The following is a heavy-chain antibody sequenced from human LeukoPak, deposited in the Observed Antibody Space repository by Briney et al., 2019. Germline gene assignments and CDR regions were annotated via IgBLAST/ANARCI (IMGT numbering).Heavy chain of an antibody. CDR3: ARGSGTYYVIDY. J-gene: IGHJ4*02. V-gene: IGHV1-46*01. CDR1: GYTFTKDH. Sequence: ASEKVSCKTAGYTFTKDHIHWVRQAPGQELEWMGIINPNGGNTNYAQKFQGRVTITRDMSTRTVYMELSSLRFDDTAVYFCARGSGTYYVIDYWGQGTLVTVSS. CDR2: INPNGGNT. D-gene: IGHD1-26*01.